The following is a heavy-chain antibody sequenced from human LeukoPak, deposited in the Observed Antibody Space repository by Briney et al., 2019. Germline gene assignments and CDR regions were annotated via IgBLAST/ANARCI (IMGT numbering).Heavy chain of an antibody. V-gene: IGHV3-7*01. Sequence: GGSLRLSCEASGFTFRDYWMTWVRQAPGKGLEWVANVKQDGTEKFYVDSAKGRFTISRDNGKNSLYLQMNSLRVEDTAIYYCARAGGTSWADYWGQGTLVTVSS. CDR2: VKQDGTEK. D-gene: IGHD6-13*01. J-gene: IGHJ4*02. CDR1: GFTFRDYW. CDR3: ARAGGTSWADY.